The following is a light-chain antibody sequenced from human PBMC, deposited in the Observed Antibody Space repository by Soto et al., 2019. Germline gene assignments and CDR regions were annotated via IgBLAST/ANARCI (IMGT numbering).Light chain of an antibody. CDR3: QHYNSGTF. J-gene: IGKJ2*01. CDR2: KAS. Sequence: DIPMTQSPSTLSASVGDRVTITCRASQYISHWLAWYQQKPGQAPKLLIQKASNLESGVPSRSSGSGSGTEFTLTISSLQPDDFAAYYCQHYNSGTFFGQGTKLEIK. V-gene: IGKV1-5*03. CDR1: QYISHW.